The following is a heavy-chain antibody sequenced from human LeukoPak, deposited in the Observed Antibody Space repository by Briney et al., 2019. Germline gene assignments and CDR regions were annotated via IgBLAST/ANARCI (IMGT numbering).Heavy chain of an antibody. J-gene: IGHJ3*02. D-gene: IGHD1-1*01. CDR2: ISSSGSTI. CDR1: DFTFSDYY. V-gene: IGHV3-11*04. Sequence: GGSLRLSCAASDFTFSDYYMSWIRQAPGKGLEWVSYISSSGSTIYYADSVKGRFTISRDNAKNSLYLQMNSLRAEDTAVYYCARDRYLAAFDIWGQGTMVTVSS. CDR3: ARDRYLAAFDI.